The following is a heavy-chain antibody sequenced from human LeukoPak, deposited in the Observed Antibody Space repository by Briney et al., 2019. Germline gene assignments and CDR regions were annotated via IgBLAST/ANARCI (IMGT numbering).Heavy chain of an antibody. V-gene: IGHV4-31*03. CDR3: ARDRRATWEFRPWYFDL. J-gene: IGHJ2*01. CDR2: IYYSGST. CDR1: GGSISSGGYY. D-gene: IGHD1-26*01. Sequence: SETLSLTCTVSGGSISSGGYYWSWIRQHPGKGLEWIGYIYYSGSTYYNPSLKSRVTISVDTSKNQFSLKLSSVTAADTAVYYCARDRRATWEFRPWYFDLWGRGTLVTVSS.